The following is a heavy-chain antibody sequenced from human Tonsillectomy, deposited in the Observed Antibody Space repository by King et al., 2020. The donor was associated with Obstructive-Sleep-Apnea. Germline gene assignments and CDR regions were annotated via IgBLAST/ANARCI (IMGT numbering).Heavy chain of an antibody. Sequence: VQLVESGGGVVQPGRSLRLSCAASGFTFSSYAMHWVRQAPGNGLEWVAVISYDGSNKYYADSVKGRFTISRDNSKNTLYLQMNSLRAEDTAVYYCASPGGRVAGPFDYWGQGTLVTVSS. D-gene: IGHD6-19*01. V-gene: IGHV3-30*04. CDR3: ASPGGRVAGPFDY. CDR2: ISYDGSNK. CDR1: GFTFSSYA. J-gene: IGHJ4*02.